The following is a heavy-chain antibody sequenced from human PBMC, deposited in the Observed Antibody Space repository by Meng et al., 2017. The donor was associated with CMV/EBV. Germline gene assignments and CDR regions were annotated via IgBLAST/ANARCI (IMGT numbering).Heavy chain of an antibody. CDR2: MIGNGSIT. CDR3: GRDLHIAAADY. CDR1: GFTFGTFW. Sequence: GGPLRLSCTASGFTFGTFWMHRVRQAPGKGLVWVSRMIGNGSITNYADSVKGRFTISRDNAKNTVYLHMDSLRGEDTGAYYCGRDLHIAAADYWGQGTLVTVSS. D-gene: IGHD6-13*01. V-gene: IGHV3-74*01. J-gene: IGHJ4*02.